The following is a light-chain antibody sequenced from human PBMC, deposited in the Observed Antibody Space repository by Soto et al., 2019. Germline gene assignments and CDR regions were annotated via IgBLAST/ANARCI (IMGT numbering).Light chain of an antibody. CDR2: DAS. Sequence: IPVTQSPSTLSASVGDRVTFTCRASQSISSWLAWYQQKPGKAPKLLIYDASSLESGVPARFSGSGSGTEFILTISSLQPDDVGTYYCQQYNTHPGTFGQGTKVDIK. CDR3: QQYNTHPGT. V-gene: IGKV1-5*01. J-gene: IGKJ1*01. CDR1: QSISSW.